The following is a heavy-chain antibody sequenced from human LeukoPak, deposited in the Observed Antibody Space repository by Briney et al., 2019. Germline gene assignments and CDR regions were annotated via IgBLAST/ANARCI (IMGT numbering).Heavy chain of an antibody. J-gene: IGHJ4*02. CDR3: ARRNYDSSGYHLYYFDS. V-gene: IGHV4-31*03. CDR2: ICYSGST. Sequence: SQTLSLTCTVSGGSISSGGYYWSWIRQHPGKGLEWIGYICYSGSTYYNPSLKSRVTISVDTSKNQFSLKLSSVTAADTAVYYCARRNYDSSGYHLYYFDSWGQGTLVPVSS. D-gene: IGHD3-22*01. CDR1: GGSISSGGYY.